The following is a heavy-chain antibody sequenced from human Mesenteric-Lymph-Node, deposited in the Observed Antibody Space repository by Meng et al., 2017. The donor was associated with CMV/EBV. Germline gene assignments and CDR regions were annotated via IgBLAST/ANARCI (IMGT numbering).Heavy chain of an antibody. CDR2: IYSGASTT. CDR3: AKSRWAFYDSSGYCFDF. D-gene: IGHD3-22*01. Sequence: GESLKISCAASEFTFSNYAMSWVRQAPGKGLEWVSVIYSGASTTFYADSVKGRFTISRDNSKNTLDLQMNSLRAEDTAIYYCAKSRWAFYDSSGYCFDFWGQGTLVT. CDR1: EFTFSNYA. J-gene: IGHJ4*02. V-gene: IGHV3-23*03.